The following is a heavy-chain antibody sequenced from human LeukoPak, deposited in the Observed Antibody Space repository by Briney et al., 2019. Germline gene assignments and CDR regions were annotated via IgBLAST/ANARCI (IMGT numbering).Heavy chain of an antibody. CDR3: ARGRDDYTYFDC. V-gene: IGHV3-74*01. D-gene: IGHD4-11*01. CDR1: GFTFSSYW. J-gene: IGHJ4*02. Sequence: GGSLRLSCAASGFTFSSYWMHWVRQAPGKGLMWVSRINSDGSRTTYADSVRGRFTISRDNAKSTLYLQMNSLRAEDTAVYYCARGRDDYTYFDCCGRGHVVTVSA. CDR2: INSDGSRT.